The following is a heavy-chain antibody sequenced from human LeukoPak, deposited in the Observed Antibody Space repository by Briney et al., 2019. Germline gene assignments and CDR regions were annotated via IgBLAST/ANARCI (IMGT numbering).Heavy chain of an antibody. J-gene: IGHJ4*02. CDR3: ARYSNAGLGY. CDR1: GFTFSDYY. D-gene: IGHD4-11*01. V-gene: IGHV3-11*03. CDR2: ISSSSSYT. Sequence: PGGSLRLSCAASGFTFSDYYMSWVRQAPGKGLEWVSYISSSSSYTNYADSVKGRFTISRDNAKNSLYLQMNSLRAEDTAVYYCARYSNAGLGYWGQGTLVTVSS.